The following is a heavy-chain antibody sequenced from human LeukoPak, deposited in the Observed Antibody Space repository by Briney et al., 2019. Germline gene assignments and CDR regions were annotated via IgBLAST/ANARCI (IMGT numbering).Heavy chain of an antibody. CDR1: GYSFTGRY. Sequence: ASVKVSCKASGYSFTGRYMHWMRQAPGQGLEWMGWISPNSGGTNYAQRFQGRVTMTRDTSISTAYMELSRLRSDDTAVYYCARPGEVMVSDYYRLDVWGQGTTVTVSS. CDR3: ARPGEVMVSDYYRLDV. D-gene: IGHD2-8*01. J-gene: IGHJ6*01. V-gene: IGHV1-2*02. CDR2: ISPNSGGT.